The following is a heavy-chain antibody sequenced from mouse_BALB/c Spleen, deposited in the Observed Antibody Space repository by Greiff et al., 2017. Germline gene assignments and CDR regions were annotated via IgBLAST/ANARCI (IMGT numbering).Heavy chain of an antibody. CDR2: INPSNGRT. Sequence: QVQLQQPGAELVKPGASVKLSCKASGYTFTSYWMHWVKQRPGQGLEWIGEINPSNGRTNYNEKFKSKATLTVDKSSSTAYMQLSSLTSEDSAVYYCARGPDWYFDIWGAGTTVTVSS. V-gene: IGHV1S81*02. CDR3: ARGPDWYFDI. J-gene: IGHJ1*01. CDR1: GYTFTSYW.